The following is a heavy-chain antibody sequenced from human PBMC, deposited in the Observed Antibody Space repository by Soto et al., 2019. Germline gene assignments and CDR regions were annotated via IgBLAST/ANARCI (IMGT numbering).Heavy chain of an antibody. CDR1: GYTLTSHG. CDR3: ARDPSTSRFDY. J-gene: IGHJ4*02. CDR2: ISTYSGIR. V-gene: IGHV1-18*01. Sequence: ASVKVSCKASGYTLTSHGVSWFLQAPGQGLEWLGWISTYSGIRNYARKFQDRVTMGSDTSTSTVYMELRSLTSNDTAMYYCARDPSTSRFDYWGQGTLVTVSS. D-gene: IGHD2-2*01.